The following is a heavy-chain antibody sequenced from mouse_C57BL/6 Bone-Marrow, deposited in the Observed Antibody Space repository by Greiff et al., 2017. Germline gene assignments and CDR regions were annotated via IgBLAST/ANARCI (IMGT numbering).Heavy chain of an antibody. D-gene: IGHD1-1*01. J-gene: IGHJ1*03. CDR2: IYPRSGNA. CDR1: GYTFTSYG. V-gene: IGHV1-81*01. CDR3: ARSVYYYGSSYGYFDV. Sequence: VQVVESGAELARPGASVKLSCKASGYTFTSYGISWVKQRTGQGLEWIGEIYPRSGNAYYNEKFKGKATMTVDKSSSTAYMEIRSLPSEDSAVFVCARSVYYYGSSYGYFDVWGTGTTVTVSS.